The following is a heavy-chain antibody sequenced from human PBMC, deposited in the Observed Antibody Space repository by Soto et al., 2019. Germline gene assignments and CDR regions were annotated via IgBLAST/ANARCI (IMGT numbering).Heavy chain of an antibody. V-gene: IGHV3-7*01. J-gene: IGHJ4*02. D-gene: IGHD6-6*01. CDR3: VRDSQYSSSLGFDY. CDR2: IKQDGSEK. Sequence: EVQLVESGGGLVQPGGSLRLSCAASGFTFSSYWMTWVRQAPGKGLEWVANIKQDGSEKYYVDSVKGRFTISRDNAKNSLYLKMSSLRVEDTAVYYCVRDSQYSSSLGFDYWGQGTLVTVSS. CDR1: GFTFSSYW.